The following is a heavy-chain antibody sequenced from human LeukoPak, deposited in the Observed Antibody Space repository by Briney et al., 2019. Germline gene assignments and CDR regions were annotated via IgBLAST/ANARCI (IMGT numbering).Heavy chain of an antibody. V-gene: IGHV3-53*01. D-gene: IGHD4-17*01. CDR1: GFTVSSNY. J-gene: IGHJ5*02. Sequence: SGGSLRLSCAASGFTVSSNYMSWVRQAPGKGLEWVSVIYSGGSTYYADSVKGRFTISRDNSKNTLYLQMNSLRAEDTAVYYCARSMTTVINWFDPWGQGTLVTVSS. CDR3: ARSMTTVINWFDP. CDR2: IYSGGST.